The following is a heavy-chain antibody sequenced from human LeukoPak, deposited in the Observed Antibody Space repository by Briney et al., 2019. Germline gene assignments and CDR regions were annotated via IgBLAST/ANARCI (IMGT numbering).Heavy chain of an antibody. J-gene: IGHJ4*02. D-gene: IGHD1-7*01. V-gene: IGHV4-31*03. CDR2: IYYSGST. CDR3: ARESAGTEFDF. Sequence: PQTLSLTCTVSGGSISSGGYYWSWIRQHPGKGMEWIGYIYYSGSTNYNPSLKGRVTISVDTSKNQFSLKLSSVTAADTAVYFCARESAGTEFDFWGQGTLVTVSS. CDR1: GGSISSGGYY.